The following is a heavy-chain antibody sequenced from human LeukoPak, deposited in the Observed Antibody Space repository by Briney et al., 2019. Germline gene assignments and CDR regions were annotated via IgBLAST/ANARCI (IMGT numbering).Heavy chain of an antibody. J-gene: IGHJ3*02. CDR1: GYTFNSYA. D-gene: IGHD2-15*01. V-gene: IGHV1-3*01. Sequence: GASVKVSCKASGYTFNSYAMHWVRQAPGQRLEWMGWINAGNGNTKYSQKFQGRVTITRDTSASTAYMELSSLRSEDTAVYYCARLLRRAGAFDIWGQGTMVTVSS. CDR3: ARLLRRAGAFDI. CDR2: INAGNGNT.